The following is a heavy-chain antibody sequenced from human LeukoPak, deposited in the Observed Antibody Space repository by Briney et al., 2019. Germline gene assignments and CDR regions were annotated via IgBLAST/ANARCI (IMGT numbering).Heavy chain of an antibody. D-gene: IGHD2-21*01. CDR3: ARVGRRSIFVARPDAFDI. V-gene: IGHV4-59*01. CDR1: GGSISNYY. J-gene: IGHJ3*02. CDR2: IYYTGKT. Sequence: PSETLSLTCTVSGGSISNYYWTWIRQPPGKGLEWIAYIYYTGKTDSNPSLKSRVTISVDTSKNQFSLRLSSVTDADTAVYYCARVGRRSIFVARPDAFDIWGQGTMVTVSS.